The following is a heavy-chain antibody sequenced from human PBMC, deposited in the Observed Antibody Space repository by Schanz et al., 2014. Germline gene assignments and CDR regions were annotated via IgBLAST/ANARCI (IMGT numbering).Heavy chain of an antibody. D-gene: IGHD2-21*01. CDR3: AREFVN. V-gene: IGHV3-23*01. Sequence: EVQLLESGGGLVQPGGSLRLSCVASGFTFFGSFAMSWVRQAPGKGLEWVSGIGGSGDSTHYADSVKGRFTISRDNTRNSLYLQMNSLRVDDTAVYYCAREFVNWGQGTLVTVAS. CDR2: IGGSGDST. CDR1: GFTFFGSFA. J-gene: IGHJ1*01.